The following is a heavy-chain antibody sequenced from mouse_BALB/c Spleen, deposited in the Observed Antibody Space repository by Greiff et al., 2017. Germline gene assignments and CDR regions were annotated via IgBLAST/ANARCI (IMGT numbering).Heavy chain of an antibody. D-gene: IGHD4-1*01. Sequence: EVKLQESGGGLVQPGGSRKLSCAASGFTFSDYGMAWVRQAPGKGPEWVAFISNLAYSIYYADTVTGRFTISRENAKNTLYLEMSSLRSEDTAMYYCARENWVYAMDYWGQGTSVTVSS. CDR3: ARENWVYAMDY. CDR2: ISNLAYSI. CDR1: GFTFSDYG. V-gene: IGHV5-15*02. J-gene: IGHJ4*01.